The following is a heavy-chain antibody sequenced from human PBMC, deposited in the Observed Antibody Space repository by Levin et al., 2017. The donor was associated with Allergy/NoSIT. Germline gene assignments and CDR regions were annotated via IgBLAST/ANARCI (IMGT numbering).Heavy chain of an antibody. J-gene: IGHJ6*02. D-gene: IGHD3-10*02. Sequence: AGGSLRLSCAASGFTFDDYGMSWVRQVPGKGLEWISGINWNGGATGYADSVKGRFTISRDNGNNSLYLQMTSLRAEDTALYHCARVSMFRWRHYYYAMDVWGQGTTVTVSS. CDR1: GFTFDDYG. CDR3: ARVSMFRWRHYYYAMDV. V-gene: IGHV3-20*01. CDR2: INWNGGAT.